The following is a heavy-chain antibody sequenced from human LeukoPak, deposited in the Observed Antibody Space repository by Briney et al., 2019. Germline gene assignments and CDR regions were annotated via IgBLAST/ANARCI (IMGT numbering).Heavy chain of an antibody. D-gene: IGHD2-21*02. CDR2: ISYDGSNK. CDR3: ARGGIVVVTATVDY. CDR1: GFTFSSYA. V-gene: IGHV3-30-3*01. J-gene: IGHJ4*02. Sequence: GGSLRLSCAASGFTFSSYAMHWVRQAPGKGLEWVAVISYDGSNKYYADSVKGRFTISRDNSKNTLYLQMNSLRAEDTAVYYCARGGIVVVTATVDYWGQGTLVTVSS.